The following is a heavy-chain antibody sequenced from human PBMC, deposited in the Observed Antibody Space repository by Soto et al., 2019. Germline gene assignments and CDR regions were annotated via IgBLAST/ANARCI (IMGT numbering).Heavy chain of an antibody. CDR3: ARDHSVGRLLLRQRFDP. V-gene: IGHV1-18*01. J-gene: IGHJ5*02. CDR2: ISAYNGNT. CDR1: GYTFTSYG. D-gene: IGHD2-15*01. Sequence: ASVKVSCEASGYTFTSYGISWVRQAPGQGLEWMGWISAYNGNTNYAQKLQGRVTMTTDTSTSTAYMELRSLRSDDTAVYYCARDHSVGRLLLRQRFDPWGQATLFTFS.